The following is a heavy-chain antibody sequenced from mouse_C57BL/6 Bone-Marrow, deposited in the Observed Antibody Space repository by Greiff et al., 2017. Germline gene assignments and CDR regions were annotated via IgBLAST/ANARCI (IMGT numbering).Heavy chain of an antibody. Sequence: EVKVVESGGDLVKPGGSLKLSCAASGFTFSSYGMSWVRQTPDKRLEWVATISSGGSYTYYPDSVKGRFTISRDNAKNTLYLQMSSLKSEDTAMYYCARLYDGYSFDYWGQGTTLTVSS. D-gene: IGHD2-3*01. CDR2: ISSGGSYT. CDR3: ARLYDGYSFDY. V-gene: IGHV5-6*01. CDR1: GFTFSSYG. J-gene: IGHJ2*01.